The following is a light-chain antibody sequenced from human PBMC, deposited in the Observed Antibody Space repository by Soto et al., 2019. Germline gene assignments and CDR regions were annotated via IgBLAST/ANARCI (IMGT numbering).Light chain of an antibody. V-gene: IGKV3-15*01. J-gene: IGKJ5*01. Sequence: EIVLTQSPGTLSLSPGERATLSCRASQSVDNYLDWYQQKPGQAPRLLFCGASTGATGLPARFSGSGSGTEFTLTINSLQAEDCAVYYCQQYYNWPRTFGQGTRLEIK. CDR1: QSVDNY. CDR3: QQYYNWPRT. CDR2: GAS.